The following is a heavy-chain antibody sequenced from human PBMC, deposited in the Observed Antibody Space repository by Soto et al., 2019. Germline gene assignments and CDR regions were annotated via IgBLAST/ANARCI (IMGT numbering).Heavy chain of an antibody. D-gene: IGHD3-22*01. Sequence: GGSLRLSCATSGFTFGEYAMHWVRQAPGKGLEWVSLISWDGGSTYYTDSVEGRFTISRDNSKNSVFLQMNNLRAEDTALYYCTKTQRPYYDAGGFDYWGQGTLVTVS. V-gene: IGHV3-43D*04. CDR3: TKTQRPYYDAGGFDY. J-gene: IGHJ4*02. CDR1: GFTFGEYA. CDR2: ISWDGGST.